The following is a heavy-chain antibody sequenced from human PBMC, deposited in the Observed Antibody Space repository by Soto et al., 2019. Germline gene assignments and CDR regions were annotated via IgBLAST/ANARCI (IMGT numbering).Heavy chain of an antibody. D-gene: IGHD1-26*01. CDR1: GGSFSGYY. CDR2: INHSGST. Sequence: SETLSLTCAVYGGSFSGYYWSWIRQPPGKGLEWIGEINHSGSTNYNPSLKSRVTISVDTSKNQFSLKLSSVTAADTAVYYCASLVGAHPGGYFDYWGQGTLVTVSS. J-gene: IGHJ4*02. V-gene: IGHV4-34*01. CDR3: ASLVGAHPGGYFDY.